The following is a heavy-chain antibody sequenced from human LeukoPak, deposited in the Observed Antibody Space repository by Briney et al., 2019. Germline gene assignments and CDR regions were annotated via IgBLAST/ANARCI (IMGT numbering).Heavy chain of an antibody. Sequence: GGSLRLSCAASGFTFSNYAMTWVRQAPGKGLEWVSSISGSGGSTYYTDSVEGRFTISRDNSKNTLYLQMNTLRAEDTAVYYCARDVICGHNRFDYWGQGTLVTVSS. D-gene: IGHD1-14*01. CDR2: ISGSGGST. V-gene: IGHV3-23*01. J-gene: IGHJ4*02. CDR1: GFTFSNYA. CDR3: ARDVICGHNRFDY.